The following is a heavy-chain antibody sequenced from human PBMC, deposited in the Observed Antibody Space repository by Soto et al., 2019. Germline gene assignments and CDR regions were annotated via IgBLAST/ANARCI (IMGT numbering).Heavy chain of an antibody. CDR1: GFSLSTSGVG. Sequence: QITLKESGPPLVKPTQTLTLTCTFSGFSLSTSGVGVGWIRQPPGKALEWLALIYWDDDKRYSPSLKSRLTITKDTSKNQVVLTMTNMDPVDTATYYCAHTDLILPLLWFGELLANAFDIWGQGTMVTVSS. CDR2: IYWDDDK. V-gene: IGHV2-5*02. D-gene: IGHD3-10*01. CDR3: AHTDLILPLLWFGELLANAFDI. J-gene: IGHJ3*02.